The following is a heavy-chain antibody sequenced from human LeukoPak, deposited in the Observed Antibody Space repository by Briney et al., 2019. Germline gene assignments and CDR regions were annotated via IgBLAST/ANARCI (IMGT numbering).Heavy chain of an antibody. CDR2: ISSSGSTI. V-gene: IGHV3-48*04. CDR1: GFTFSSYS. Sequence: GGSLRLSCVASGFTFSSYSMNWVRQAPGEGLEWVSYISSSGSTIYYADSVKGRFTISRDNAKNSLYLQMNRLRAEDTAVYYCAELGITMIGGVWGKGTTVTISS. J-gene: IGHJ6*04. D-gene: IGHD3-10*02. CDR3: AELGITMIGGV.